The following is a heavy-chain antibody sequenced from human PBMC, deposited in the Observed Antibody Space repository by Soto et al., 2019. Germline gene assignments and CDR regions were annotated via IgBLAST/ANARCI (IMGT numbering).Heavy chain of an antibody. Sequence: SETLSLTCTVSGGSISSYYWSWIRQPPGKGLEWIGYIYYSGSTNYNPSLKSRVTISVDTSKNQFSLKLSSVTAADTAVYYCARDSSGYYLDYWGQGTLVTVSS. D-gene: IGHD3-22*01. CDR3: ARDSSGYYLDY. J-gene: IGHJ4*02. CDR2: IYYSGST. V-gene: IGHV4-59*01. CDR1: GGSISSYY.